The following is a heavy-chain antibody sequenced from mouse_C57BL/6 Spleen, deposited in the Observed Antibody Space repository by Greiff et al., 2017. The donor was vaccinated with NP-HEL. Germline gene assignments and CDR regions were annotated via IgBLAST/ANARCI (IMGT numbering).Heavy chain of an antibody. CDR1: GYTFTDYN. J-gene: IGHJ2*01. Sequence: VQLQQSGPELVKPGASVKMSCKASGYTFTDYNMHWVKQSHGKSLEWIGYINPNNGGTSYNQKFKGKATLTVNKSYSPDYMELRSLTSEDSAVYYCAEETYYMYFDYWGQGPTLTVSS. D-gene: IGHD2-12*01. CDR3: AEETYYMYFDY. CDR2: INPNNGGT. V-gene: IGHV1-22*01.